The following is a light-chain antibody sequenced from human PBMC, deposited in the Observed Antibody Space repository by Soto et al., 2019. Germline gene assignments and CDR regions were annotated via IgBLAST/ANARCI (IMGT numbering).Light chain of an antibody. CDR3: QSYDSSRSGRGV. J-gene: IGLJ3*02. CDR2: GNN. CDR1: SSNIGAGFD. Sequence: QLVLTQPPSVSGAPGQRVTISCTGSSSNIGAGFDVHWYQQLPGTAPKLLIYGNNNRPSGVPDRFSGSKSGTSASLAITGLQAEDEADYYCQSYDSSRSGRGVFGGGTKLTVL. V-gene: IGLV1-40*01.